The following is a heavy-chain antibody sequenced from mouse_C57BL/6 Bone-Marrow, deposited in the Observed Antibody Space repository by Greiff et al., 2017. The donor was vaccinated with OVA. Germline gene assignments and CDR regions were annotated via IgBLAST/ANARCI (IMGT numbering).Heavy chain of an antibody. CDR1: GYTFTSYG. V-gene: IGHV1-81*01. D-gene: IGHD2-10*02. Sequence: VQLQQSGAELARPGASVKLSCKASGYTFTSYGISWVKQRTGQGLEWIGEIYPRSGNTYYNEKFKGTATLTADKTSSTAYMELRSLTSEDSAVYFCARRGYGNSAWFAYWGQGTLVTVSA. CDR2: IYPRSGNT. J-gene: IGHJ3*01. CDR3: ARRGYGNSAWFAY.